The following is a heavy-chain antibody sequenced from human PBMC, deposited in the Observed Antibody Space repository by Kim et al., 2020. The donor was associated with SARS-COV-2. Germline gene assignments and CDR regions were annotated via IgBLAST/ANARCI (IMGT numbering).Heavy chain of an antibody. D-gene: IGHD3-10*01. CDR3: ARSIYYGSGSIDMDV. V-gene: IGHV4-31*02. J-gene: IGHJ6*02. Sequence: PALKSRVTISVDTSKNQFSLKVNSVTAADTAVYYCARSIYYGSGSIDMDVWGQGTTVTVSS.